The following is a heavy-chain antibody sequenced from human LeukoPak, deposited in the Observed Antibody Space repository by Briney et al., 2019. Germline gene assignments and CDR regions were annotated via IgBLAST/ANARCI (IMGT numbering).Heavy chain of an antibody. CDR2: IYTSGST. CDR3: AREKIFSGSEVGAFDI. V-gene: IGHV4-61*02. J-gene: IGHJ3*02. D-gene: IGHD3-9*01. CDR1: GGSISSGSYY. Sequence: SQTLSLTCTVSGGSISSGSYYWSWIRQPAGKGLEWIGRIYTSGSTNYNPSLKSRVTISVDTSKNQFSLKLSSVTAADTAVYYCAREKIFSGSEVGAFDIWGQGTMVTVSS.